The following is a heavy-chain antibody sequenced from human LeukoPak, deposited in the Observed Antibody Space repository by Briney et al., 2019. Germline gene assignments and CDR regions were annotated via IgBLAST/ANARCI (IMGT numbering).Heavy chain of an antibody. D-gene: IGHD3-10*01. CDR2: ISSSSSTI. V-gene: IGHV3-48*04. CDR1: GFTFSSYS. Sequence: GGSLRLSCAASGFTFSSYSMNWVRQAPGKGLEWVSYISSSSSTIYYADSVKGRFTISRDNAKNSLYLQMNSLRAEDTAMYYCAREAPYEVRGVISYFDYWGQGTLVTVSS. J-gene: IGHJ4*02. CDR3: AREAPYEVRGVISYFDY.